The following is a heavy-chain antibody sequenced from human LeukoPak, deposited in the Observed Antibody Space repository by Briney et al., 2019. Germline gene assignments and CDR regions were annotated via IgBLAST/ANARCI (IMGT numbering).Heavy chain of an antibody. CDR1: GFTFSSYA. Sequence: PGGSLRLSCAASGFTFSSYAMSWVRQAPGKGLEWVSYISSSSSTIYYADSVKGRFTISRDNAKNSLYLQMNSLRAEDTAVYYCARDPGGYYYTDVWGKGTTVTVSS. CDR2: ISSSSSTI. D-gene: IGHD3-10*01. J-gene: IGHJ6*03. V-gene: IGHV3-48*01. CDR3: ARDPGGYYYTDV.